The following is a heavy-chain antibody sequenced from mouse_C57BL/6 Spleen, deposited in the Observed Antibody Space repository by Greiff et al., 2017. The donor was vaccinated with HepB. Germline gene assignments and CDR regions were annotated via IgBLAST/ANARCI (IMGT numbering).Heavy chain of an antibody. V-gene: IGHV1-64*01. CDR2: IHPNSGST. CDR3: ARGTVVATGFDY. J-gene: IGHJ2*01. D-gene: IGHD1-1*01. CDR1: GYTFTSYW. Sequence: VQLQQPGAELVKPGASVKLSCKASGYTFTSYWMHWVKQRPGQGLEWIGMIHPNSGSTNYNEKFKSKATLTVDKSSSTAYMQLSSLTSEDSAVYYCARGTVVATGFDYWGQGTTLTVSS.